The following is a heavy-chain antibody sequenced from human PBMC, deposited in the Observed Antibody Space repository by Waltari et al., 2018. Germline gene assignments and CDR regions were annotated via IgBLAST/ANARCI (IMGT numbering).Heavy chain of an antibody. D-gene: IGHD6-19*01. J-gene: IGHJ4*02. CDR2: ISYDGSNK. CDR3: ARGVRAGTYFDY. V-gene: IGHV3-30-3*01. CDR1: GFTFRSYA. Sequence: QVQLVVSGGGVVQPGRSLSFSWASSGFTFRSYAMHSDGQAPGKGLEWVAVISYDGSNKYYADSVKGRFTISRDNSKNTLYLQMNSLRAEDTAVYYCARGVRAGTYFDYWGQGTLVTVSS.